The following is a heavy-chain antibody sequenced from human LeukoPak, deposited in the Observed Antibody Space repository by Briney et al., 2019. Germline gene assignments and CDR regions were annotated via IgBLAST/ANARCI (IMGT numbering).Heavy chain of an antibody. CDR1: GFTFSDYY. J-gene: IGHJ4*01. CDR2: ISFSGTYT. CDR3: ARSPAAGTLDY. V-gene: IGHV3-11*06. Sequence: GGSLRLSCAVSGFTFSDYYMSWIRQAPGKGLEWLSFISFSGTYTNYADSVKGRFIISRGNAKNSLYLLMNSLGGEDTAVYYCARSPAAGTLDYWGQGTVVTVSS. D-gene: IGHD6-13*01.